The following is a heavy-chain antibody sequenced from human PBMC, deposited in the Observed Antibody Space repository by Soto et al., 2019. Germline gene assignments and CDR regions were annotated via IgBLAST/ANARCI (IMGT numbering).Heavy chain of an antibody. D-gene: IGHD3-22*01. J-gene: IGHJ6*02. CDR3: ARDQKTDSSGYWGVYYYYYGMDV. Sequence: ASVKVSCKASGYTFTSYGISWVRQAPGQGLEWMGWISAYNGNTNYAQKLQGRVTMTTDTSTSTAYMELRSLRSDDTAVYYCARDQKTDSSGYWGVYYYYYGMDVWGQGTTVTVSS. V-gene: IGHV1-18*01. CDR2: ISAYNGNT. CDR1: GYTFTSYG.